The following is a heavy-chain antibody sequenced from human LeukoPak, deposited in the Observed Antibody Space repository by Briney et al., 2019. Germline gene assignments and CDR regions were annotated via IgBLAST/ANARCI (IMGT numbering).Heavy chain of an antibody. CDR3: ARGLDYDFWSGYYWPLDY. V-gene: IGHV3-48*04. CDR2: ISSSSSTI. J-gene: IGHJ4*02. CDR1: GFTFSSYS. Sequence: PGGSLRLSCAASGFTFSSYSMNWVRQAPGKGLEWVSYISSSSSTIYYADSVKGRFTISRDNAKNSLYLQMNSLRAEDTAVYYCARGLDYDFWSGYYWPLDYWGQGTLVTVSS. D-gene: IGHD3-3*01.